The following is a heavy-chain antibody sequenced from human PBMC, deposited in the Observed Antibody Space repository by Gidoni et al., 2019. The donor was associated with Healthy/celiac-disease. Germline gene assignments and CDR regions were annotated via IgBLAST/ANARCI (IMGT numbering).Heavy chain of an antibody. V-gene: IGHV4-34*01. Sequence: QVQLQQWGAGLLKPSEPLSLTCAVYGGSFSGYYWSWIRQPPGKGLEWIGEINHSGSTNYNPSLKSRVTISVDTSKNQFSLKLSSVTAADTAVYYCARGSRYYFDYWGQGTLVTVSS. CDR2: INHSGST. J-gene: IGHJ4*02. CDR1: GGSFSGYY. CDR3: ARGSRYYFDY. D-gene: IGHD6-25*01.